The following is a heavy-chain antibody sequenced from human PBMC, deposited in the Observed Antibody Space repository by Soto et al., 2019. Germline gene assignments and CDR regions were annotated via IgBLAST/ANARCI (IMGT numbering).Heavy chain of an antibody. Sequence: ASVKVSCKASGYTFTSYGISWVRQAPGQGLEWMGWISAYNGNTNYAQKLQGRVTMTTDTSASTAYMELSSLRSEDTAVYYCARGAALAVANFGQHWGQGTLVTVSS. D-gene: IGHD6-19*01. J-gene: IGHJ1*01. CDR2: ISAYNGNT. V-gene: IGHV1-18*01. CDR1: GYTFTSYG. CDR3: ARGAALAVANFGQH.